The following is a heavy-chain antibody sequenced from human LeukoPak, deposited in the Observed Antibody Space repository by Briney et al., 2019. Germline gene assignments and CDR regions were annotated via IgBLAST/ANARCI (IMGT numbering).Heavy chain of an antibody. Sequence: SETLSLTCAVYDGSLSGYFWSWIRQPPGKGLEWIGEISHSGSTNYNPSFKSRVTMSVDTSKNQVSLKLTSVTAADTAVYYCARGHGYIWGVSGYWGQGTLVTVSS. D-gene: IGHD3-16*01. CDR1: DGSLSGYF. J-gene: IGHJ4*02. V-gene: IGHV4-34*01. CDR2: ISHSGST. CDR3: ARGHGYIWGVSGY.